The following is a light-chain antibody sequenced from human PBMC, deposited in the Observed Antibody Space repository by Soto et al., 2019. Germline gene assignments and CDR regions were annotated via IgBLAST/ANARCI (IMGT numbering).Light chain of an antibody. Sequence: DIQMTQSPSSLSASVGDRVNIXCRASQGIRNDLGWYQQIPGKAPKRLIYAASTLQPGGPSRFSGSGSVTDFTLTISSLQPEDFATYYCLQSYSTLWTFGPGTKVDIK. CDR3: LQSYSTLWT. J-gene: IGKJ1*01. V-gene: IGKV1-17*01. CDR1: QGIRND. CDR2: AAS.